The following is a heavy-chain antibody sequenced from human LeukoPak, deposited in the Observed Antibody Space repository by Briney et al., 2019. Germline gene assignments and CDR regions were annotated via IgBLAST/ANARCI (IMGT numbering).Heavy chain of an antibody. D-gene: IGHD3-10*01. V-gene: IGHV4-39*01. J-gene: IGHJ4*02. CDR2: IYYSGGT. CDR1: GGSISSSSYH. Sequence: PSETLSLTCSVSGGSISSSSYHWGWIRQPPGKELEWIGTIYYSGGTKDNPSLNSRVTMSVDTSKSQFFLRLNSVTAADTAVYYCARRMPGSYSDYWGQGILVTVSS. CDR3: ARRMPGSYSDY.